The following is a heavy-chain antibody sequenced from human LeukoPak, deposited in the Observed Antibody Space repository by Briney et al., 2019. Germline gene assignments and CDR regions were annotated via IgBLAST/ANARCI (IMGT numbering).Heavy chain of an antibody. CDR2: IYPRDGST. CDR3: ARDQEGFDY. CDR1: GYTFTSNY. Sequence: ASVKVSCKASGYTFTSNYIHWVRQAPGQGLEWMEMIYPRDGSTSYAQKFQGRVTVTRDTSTSTVHMELSGLRSEDTAVYYCARDQEGFDYWGQGTLVTVSS. J-gene: IGHJ4*02. V-gene: IGHV1-46*01.